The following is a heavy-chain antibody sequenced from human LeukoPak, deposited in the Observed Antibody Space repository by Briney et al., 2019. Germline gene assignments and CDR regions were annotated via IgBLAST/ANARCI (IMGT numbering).Heavy chain of an antibody. CDR2: IYPRDGST. CDR3: ARDQEGFDY. CDR1: GYTFTSNY. Sequence: ASVKVSCKASGYTFTSNYIHWVRQAPGQGLEWMEMIYPRDGSTSYAQKFQGRVTVTRDTSTSTVHMELSGLRSEDTAVYYCARDQEGFDYWGQGTLVTVSS. J-gene: IGHJ4*02. V-gene: IGHV1-46*01.